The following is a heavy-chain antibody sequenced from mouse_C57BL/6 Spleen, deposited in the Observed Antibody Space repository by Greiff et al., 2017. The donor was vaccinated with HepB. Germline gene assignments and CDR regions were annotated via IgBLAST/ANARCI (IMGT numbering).Heavy chain of an antibody. Sequence: EVKVVESGGGLVKPGGSLKLSCAASGFTFSSYAMSWVRQTPEKRLEWVATISDGGSYTYYPDNVKGRFTISRDNAKNNLYLQMSHLKSEDTAMYYCARERLGRGAMDYWGQGTSVTVSS. D-gene: IGHD4-1*01. CDR3: ARERLGRGAMDY. J-gene: IGHJ4*01. V-gene: IGHV5-4*01. CDR2: ISDGGSYT. CDR1: GFTFSSYA.